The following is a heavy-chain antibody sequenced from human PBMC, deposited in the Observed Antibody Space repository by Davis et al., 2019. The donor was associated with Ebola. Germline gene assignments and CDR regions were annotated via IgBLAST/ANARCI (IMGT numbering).Heavy chain of an antibody. CDR2: ISYDGSNK. CDR3: ARDRSESELNYGQFGY. CDR1: GFTFSSYA. V-gene: IGHV3-30-3*01. Sequence: GESLKISCAASGFTFSSYAMHWVRQAPGKGLEWVAVISYDGSNKYYADSVKGRFTISRDFSKNTVDLEMNSLRAEDTAVYYCARDRSESELNYGQFGYWGQGTLLTVSS. D-gene: IGHD3-10*01. J-gene: IGHJ4*02.